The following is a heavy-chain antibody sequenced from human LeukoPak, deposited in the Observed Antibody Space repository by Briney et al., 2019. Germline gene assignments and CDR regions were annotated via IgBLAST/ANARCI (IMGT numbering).Heavy chain of an antibody. CDR2: INHSGNT. J-gene: IGHJ5*02. CDR3: ARGDYCTSTICYASVGWFDP. Sequence: PSETLSLTCDVYGGSLSGYYWSWIRQPPGRRLEWIGEINHSGNTKYNPSLKSRFTISVDTSKNQFSLELTSVTAADTAVYFCARGDYCTSTICYASVGWFDPWGQGALVTVSS. V-gene: IGHV4-34*01. D-gene: IGHD2-2*01. CDR1: GGSLSGYY.